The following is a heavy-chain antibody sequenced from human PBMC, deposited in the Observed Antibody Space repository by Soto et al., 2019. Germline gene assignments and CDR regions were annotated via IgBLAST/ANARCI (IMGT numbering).Heavy chain of an antibody. Sequence: QVQLVESGGGVVQPGRSLRLSCAASGFTFSSYGMHWVRQAPGKGLEWVAVISYDGSNKYYADSVKGRFTISRDNSKNTLYLQMNSLRAEDTAVYYCAKDRSLKDTAMVFDYWGQGTLVTVSS. J-gene: IGHJ4*02. CDR3: AKDRSLKDTAMVFDY. CDR1: GFTFSSYG. CDR2: ISYDGSNK. V-gene: IGHV3-30*18. D-gene: IGHD5-18*01.